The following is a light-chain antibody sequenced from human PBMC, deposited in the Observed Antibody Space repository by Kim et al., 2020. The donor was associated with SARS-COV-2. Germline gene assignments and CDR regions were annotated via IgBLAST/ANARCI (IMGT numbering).Light chain of an antibody. J-gene: IGKJ1*01. V-gene: IGKV1-39*01. CDR3: QHSDNLRT. CDR1: QNINNF. CDR2: AAS. Sequence: DLQMTQSPSSLSASVGDRVTITCRASQNINNFLNWYQHKSGRAPQLLIYAASILHPEVPSRFSGSGSGTDFTLTITNLQPEDLGTYYCQHSDNLRTFGQGTKVDIK.